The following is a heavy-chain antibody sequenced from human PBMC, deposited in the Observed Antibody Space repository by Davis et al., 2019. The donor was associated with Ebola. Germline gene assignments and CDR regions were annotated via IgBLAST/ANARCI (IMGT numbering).Heavy chain of an antibody. V-gene: IGHV3-15*01. CDR2: IKSKSDGGAA. CDR3: RSNFDY. CDR1: GFTFSSYA. Sequence: GGSLRLSCAASGFTFSSYAMSWVRQAPGKGLEWVGRIKSKSDGGAADYAAPVKGRFTISRDDSKNTVYLQMNSLKTEDTAVYYCRSNFDYWGQGALVTVSS. J-gene: IGHJ4*02.